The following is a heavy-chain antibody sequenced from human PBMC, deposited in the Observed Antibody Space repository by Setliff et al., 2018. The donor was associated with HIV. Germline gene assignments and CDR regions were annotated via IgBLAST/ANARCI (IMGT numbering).Heavy chain of an antibody. J-gene: IGHJ2*01. CDR2: IHSSGST. D-gene: IGHD3-10*01. Sequence: SETLSLTCTVSGGSISSYYWSWIRQPPGKGLEWIGNIHSSGSTNYNPSLKSRVTISVDTSKNQFSLKLSSVTAADTAVYYCAGSALWFGEADWYFDLWGRGTLVTVSS. CDR3: AGSALWFGEADWYFDL. V-gene: IGHV4-4*09. CDR1: GGSISSYY.